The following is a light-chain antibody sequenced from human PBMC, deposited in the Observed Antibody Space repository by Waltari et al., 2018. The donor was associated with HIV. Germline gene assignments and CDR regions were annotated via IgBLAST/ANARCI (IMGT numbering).Light chain of an antibody. Sequence: QSALTQPASVSASPGQSLTISCTGSSDDVGGSTYVSWYQQFPGKAPKLLISEDTDRASGISLRFSGSKSANTASLTISGLRPEDEADYFCASFSSTSTYVFGTGTKVTVL. J-gene: IGLJ1*01. CDR1: SDDVGGSTY. CDR2: EDT. CDR3: ASFSSTSTYV. V-gene: IGLV2-14*01.